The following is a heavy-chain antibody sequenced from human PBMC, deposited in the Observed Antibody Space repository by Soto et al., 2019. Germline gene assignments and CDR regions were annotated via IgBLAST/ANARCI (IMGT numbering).Heavy chain of an antibody. D-gene: IGHD2-15*01. CDR2: IKPTGGST. CDR3: VRDQDTYGQAVFDS. Sequence: ASVKVSCKASGYTFTSYYMHWVRQAPGQGLEWMGMIKPTGGSTSYAQKFQGRVTMTRDTSTSTVYMELSSLTSEDTALYFCVRDQDTYGQAVFDSWGQGALVTVSS. CDR1: GYTFTSYY. J-gene: IGHJ4*02. V-gene: IGHV1-46*01.